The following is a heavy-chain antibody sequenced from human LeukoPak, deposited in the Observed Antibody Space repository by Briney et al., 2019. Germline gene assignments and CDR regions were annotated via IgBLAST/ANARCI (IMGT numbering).Heavy chain of an antibody. CDR1: GFAVSSSY. Sequence: GGSLRLSCAASGFAVSSSYMRWVRQASGKGREWVSVIYAGGSVHYADSVTGRVTISTDNSQNTLDLQLNSLRDDDTAIYYCARGESIAAAGAVDLWGQGTLVTVTS. CDR2: IYAGGSV. V-gene: IGHV3-53*01. CDR3: ARGESIAAAGAVDL. J-gene: IGHJ5*02. D-gene: IGHD6-13*01.